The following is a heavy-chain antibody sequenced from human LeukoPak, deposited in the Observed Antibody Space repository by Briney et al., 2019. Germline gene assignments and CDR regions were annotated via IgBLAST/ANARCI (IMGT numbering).Heavy chain of an antibody. CDR3: ARFDSSGPGEPTDAFDI. D-gene: IGHD3-22*01. CDR2: IKQDGSEK. J-gene: IGHJ3*02. Sequence: GGSLRLSCAASGFTFSSYWMSWVRQAPGKGLEWVANIKQDGSEKYYVDSVKGRFTISRDNAKNSLYLQMNSLRAEDTAVYYCARFDSSGPGEPTDAFDIWGQGTMVTVSS. CDR1: GFTFSSYW. V-gene: IGHV3-7*01.